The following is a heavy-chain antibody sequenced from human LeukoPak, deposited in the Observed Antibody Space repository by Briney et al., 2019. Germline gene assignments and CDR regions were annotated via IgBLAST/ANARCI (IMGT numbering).Heavy chain of an antibody. CDR1: GFTFRSYG. Sequence: GRSLILSCAASGFTFRSYGMHWVRRAPGKGLEGVAVVSYDDSRKYYADSVKGRFIISRDNSNNVVYLQMNSLRPEDTAVYYCARDRDAGYNSGWNPFDYWGQGMLVTVSS. V-gene: IGHV3-30*03. J-gene: IGHJ4*02. CDR3: ARDRDAGYNSGWNPFDY. D-gene: IGHD6-19*01. CDR2: VSYDDSRK.